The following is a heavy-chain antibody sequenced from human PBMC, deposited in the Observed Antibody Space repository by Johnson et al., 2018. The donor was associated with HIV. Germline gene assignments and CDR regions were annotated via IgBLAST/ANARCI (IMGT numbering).Heavy chain of an antibody. CDR2: IRNAGSVT. V-gene: IGHV3-74*02. D-gene: IGHD3-22*01. CDR1: GFDFSSSW. CDR3: TRGLDYYDSTGFRSASFDI. Sequence: VQLVESGGGLVQPGGSLRLSCAASGFDFSSSWMHWVRQAPGKGLVWVSRIRNAGSVTTYADSVKGRFFISSHNSKNALYLQMNSLRAEDTAVYYCTRGLDYYDSTGFRSASFDIWGQGTMVIVSP. J-gene: IGHJ3*02.